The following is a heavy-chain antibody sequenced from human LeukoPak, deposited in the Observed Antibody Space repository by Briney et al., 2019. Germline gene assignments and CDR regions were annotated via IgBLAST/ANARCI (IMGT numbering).Heavy chain of an antibody. V-gene: IGHV3-21*01. J-gene: IGHJ3*02. CDR3: ARPLRDYGDYEDAFDI. CDR2: ISSSSSYI. Sequence: GSLRLSCAASGFTFSSYSMNWVRQAPGKGLEWVSSISSSSSYIYYADSVKGRFTISRDNAKNSLYLQMNSLRAEDTAVYYCARPLRDYGDYEDAFDIWGQGTMVTVSS. CDR1: GFTFSSYS. D-gene: IGHD4-17*01.